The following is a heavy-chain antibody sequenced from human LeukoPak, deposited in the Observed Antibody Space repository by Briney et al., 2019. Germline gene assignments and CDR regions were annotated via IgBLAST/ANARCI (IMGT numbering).Heavy chain of an antibody. J-gene: IGHJ6*03. D-gene: IGHD5-18*01. Sequence: GGSLRLSCAASGFTFSSYWMHWVRQAPEKGLVWVSRINSDGSSTSYADSVKGRFTISRDNAKNTLYLQMNSLRAEDTAVYYCARGGYSYGSYYYMDVWGKGTTVTVSS. CDR3: ARGGYSYGSYYYMDV. V-gene: IGHV3-74*01. CDR1: GFTFSSYW. CDR2: INSDGSST.